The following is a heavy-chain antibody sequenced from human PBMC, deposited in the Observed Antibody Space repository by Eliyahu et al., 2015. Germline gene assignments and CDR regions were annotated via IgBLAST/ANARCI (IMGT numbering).Heavy chain of an antibody. CDR1: GYTXXXXS. Sequence: QVQLVQSGAEVKKPGAXVKVSCKXSGYTXXXXSMPWVRQAPGKGLEWMGGFDPEDGETIYAQKXQGRVTMTEDTSTDTAYMELSSLRSEDTAVYYCATGGAAAVFLDWFDPWGQGTLVTVSS. V-gene: IGHV1-24*01. J-gene: IGHJ5*02. D-gene: IGHD6-13*01. CDR3: ATGGAAAVFLDWFDP. CDR2: FDPEDGET.